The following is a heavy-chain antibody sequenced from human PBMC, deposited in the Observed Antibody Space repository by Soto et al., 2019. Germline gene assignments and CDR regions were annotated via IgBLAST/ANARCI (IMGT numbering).Heavy chain of an antibody. V-gene: IGHV3-23*01. Sequence: EVQLLESGGGLEQPGWYLRLSCAASGFTFSNYAVTWVRQAPGKGLEWVSTISGSGGSTYYADSVKGRFTISRDNSKNTRYLQMNSLRAEDTAVYYCAKDQGSSWYEIDYWGQGTLVTVSS. CDR1: GFTFSNYA. J-gene: IGHJ4*02. D-gene: IGHD6-13*01. CDR3: AKDQGSSWYEIDY. CDR2: ISGSGGST.